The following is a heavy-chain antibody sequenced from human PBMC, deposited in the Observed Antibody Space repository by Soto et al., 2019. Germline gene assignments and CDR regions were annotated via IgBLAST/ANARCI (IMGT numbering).Heavy chain of an antibody. Sequence: SETLSLPYTVSGGSISSYYCSWIRQPPGKGLEWIGYIYYSGSTNYNPSLKSRVTISVDTSKNQFSLKLSSVTAADTAVYYCARAMVVTQNWFDPWGQGTLVTVSS. D-gene: IGHD2-21*02. J-gene: IGHJ5*02. CDR1: GGSISSYY. V-gene: IGHV4-59*08. CDR2: IYYSGST. CDR3: ARAMVVTQNWFDP.